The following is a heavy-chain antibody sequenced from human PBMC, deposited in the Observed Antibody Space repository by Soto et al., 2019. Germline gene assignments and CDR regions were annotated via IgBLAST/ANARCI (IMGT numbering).Heavy chain of an antibody. J-gene: IGHJ4*02. CDR3: ARGGHVVVVTAALDY. CDR1: GDTFTDYY. Sequence: QVQLMQSGAEVKKPGALVKVSCKASGDTFTDYYIHWVRQAPGQGLEWMGTVNPSGGHTTYAQHFLGRVTMTRDTSTGTLYMELTSLTSDDTAIYYCARGGHVVVVTAALDYWGQGTLVTVSS. D-gene: IGHD2-21*02. CDR2: VNPSGGHT. V-gene: IGHV1-46*01.